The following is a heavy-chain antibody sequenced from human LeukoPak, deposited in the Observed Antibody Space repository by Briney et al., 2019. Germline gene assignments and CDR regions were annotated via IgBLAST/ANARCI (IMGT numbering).Heavy chain of an antibody. Sequence: GGSLRLSCAVSGFTFSSYWMSWVRQAPAKGLEWVANIKEDGDEKYYVDSVKGRFTISRDNAKNSLFLEMKSLRAEDTAVYYSAKNGGRWPYYFDQWGQGTLVTVSS. D-gene: IGHD3-16*01. CDR1: GFTFSSYW. CDR2: IKEDGDEK. J-gene: IGHJ4*02. V-gene: IGHV3-7*01. CDR3: AKNGGRWPYYFDQ.